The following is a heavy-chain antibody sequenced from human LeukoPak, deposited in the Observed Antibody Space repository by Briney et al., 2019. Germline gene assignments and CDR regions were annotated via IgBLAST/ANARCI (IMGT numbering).Heavy chain of an antibody. J-gene: IGHJ3*02. D-gene: IGHD3-10*01. V-gene: IGHV4-4*07. Sequence: SETRSLTCTVSGGSISSYYWSWIRQPAGKGLEWIGRIYTSGSTNYNPSLKSRVTMSVDTSKNQFSLKLSSVTAADAAVYYCARDRPAMVRGAFDIWGQGTMVTVSS. CDR3: ARDRPAMVRGAFDI. CDR2: IYTSGST. CDR1: GGSISSYY.